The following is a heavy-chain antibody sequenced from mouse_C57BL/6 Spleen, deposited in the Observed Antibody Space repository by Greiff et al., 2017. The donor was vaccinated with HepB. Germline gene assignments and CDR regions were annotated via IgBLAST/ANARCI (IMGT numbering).Heavy chain of an antibody. J-gene: IGHJ4*01. CDR3: ARSGGYGSSYYAMDY. V-gene: IGHV14-3*01. CDR1: GFNIKNTY. Sequence: EVQLQESVAELVRPGASVKLSCTASGFNIKNTYMHWVKQRPEQGLEWIGRIDPANGNTKYAPKFQGKATITADTSSNTAYLQVSSLTSEDTDIYYCARSGGYGSSYYAMDYWGQGTSVTVSS. D-gene: IGHD1-1*01. CDR2: IDPANGNT.